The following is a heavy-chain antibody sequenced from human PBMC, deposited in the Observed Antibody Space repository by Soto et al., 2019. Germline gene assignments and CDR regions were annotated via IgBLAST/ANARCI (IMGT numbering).Heavy chain of an antibody. V-gene: IGHV4-61*01. CDR3: ARTTTIFGVVITYYFDY. J-gene: IGHJ4*02. CDR2: IYYSGST. Sequence: QVQLQESGPGLVKPSETLSLTCTVSGGSVRSGSYYWSWIRQPPGKGLEWIGYIYYSGSTNYNPSLKSRVTISVDTSKNQFSLKLSSVTAADTAVYYCARTTTIFGVVITYYFDYWGQGTLVTVSS. D-gene: IGHD3-3*01. CDR1: GGSVRSGSYY.